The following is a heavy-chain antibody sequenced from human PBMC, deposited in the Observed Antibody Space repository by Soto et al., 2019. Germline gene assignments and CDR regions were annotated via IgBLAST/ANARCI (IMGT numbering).Heavy chain of an antibody. J-gene: IGHJ4*02. Sequence: ASVKVSCKASGYTLTSYGISWVRQAPGQGLEWMGWISAYNGNTNYAQKLQGRVTMTTDTSTSTAYMELRSLRSDDTAVYYCARDEYDILTGQFDYWGQGTLVTVSS. CDR1: GYTLTSYG. D-gene: IGHD3-9*01. CDR3: ARDEYDILTGQFDY. V-gene: IGHV1-18*01. CDR2: ISAYNGNT.